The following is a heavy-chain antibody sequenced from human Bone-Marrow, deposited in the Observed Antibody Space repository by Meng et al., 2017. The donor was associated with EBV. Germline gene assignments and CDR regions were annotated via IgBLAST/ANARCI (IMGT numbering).Heavy chain of an antibody. D-gene: IGHD1-1*01. J-gene: IGHJ4*02. V-gene: IGHV4-4*02. CDR3: LLQVQDDDY. CDR1: GGPISSSNW. CDR2: IYHSGST. Sequence: AAGPGMVKPSGPRSLTCAVSGGPISSSNWWSWVRQPPGKGLEWIGEIYHSGSTNYNPSLKSRVTISVDKSKNQFSLKLSSVTAADTAVYYCLLQVQDDDYWGQGTLVTVSS.